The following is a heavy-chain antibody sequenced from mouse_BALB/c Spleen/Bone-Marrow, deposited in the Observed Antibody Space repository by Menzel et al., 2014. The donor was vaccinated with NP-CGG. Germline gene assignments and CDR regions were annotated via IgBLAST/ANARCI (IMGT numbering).Heavy chain of an antibody. CDR2: IYYSGTI. V-gene: IGHV3-5*02. CDR1: GISITTGNYR. D-gene: IGHD2-1*01. J-gene: IGHJ2*01. Sequence: EVKLLESGPGLVKPSQTVSLPCTVTGISITTGNYRWSWIRQSPGNKLEWIGYIYYSGTITYNPSLTSRTTITRDTSKNQFFLEMNSLTAEDTATYYCARYGNYFDYWGQGTTLTVSS. CDR3: ARYGNYFDY.